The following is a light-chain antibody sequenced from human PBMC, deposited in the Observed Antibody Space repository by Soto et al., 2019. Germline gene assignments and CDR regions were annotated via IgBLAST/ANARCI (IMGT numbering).Light chain of an antibody. J-gene: IGKJ1*01. Sequence: DIQRTQSPSTLSTSVGDRVTITCRASQSISSWLAWYQQKPGKAPKLLIYKASSLESGVPSRFSGSGSGTEFTLTISSLQPEDSATYYCLQDFSYPRTFGQGTKVDIK. CDR1: QSISSW. CDR2: KAS. CDR3: LQDFSYPRT. V-gene: IGKV1-5*03.